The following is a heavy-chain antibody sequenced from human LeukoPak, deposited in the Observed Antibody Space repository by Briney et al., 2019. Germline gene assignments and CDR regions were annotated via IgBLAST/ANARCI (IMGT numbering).Heavy chain of an antibody. CDR1: GFTLSGYG. CDR2: IWYDGSHK. J-gene: IGHJ6*02. V-gene: IGHV3-33*01. D-gene: IGHD2-2*01. Sequence: GGSLRLSCAASGFTLSGYGMHWVRQAPNKGLEWVAVIWYDGSHKNYADSVKGRFTISRDNSESTLFLQMNSLRAEDTAVYYCTREGSPYYQLPDPLYYYYGMDVWGQGTTVTVSS. CDR3: TREGSPYYQLPDPLYYYYGMDV.